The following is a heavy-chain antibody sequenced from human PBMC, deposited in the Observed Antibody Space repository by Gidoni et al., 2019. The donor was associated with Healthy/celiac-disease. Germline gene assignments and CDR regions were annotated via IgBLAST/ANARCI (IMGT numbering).Heavy chain of an antibody. D-gene: IGHD6-13*01. CDR1: GYTLPELS. Sequence: QVQLLQSGAEVTKPGASVQVSCKVSGYTLPELSMHWVRQAPGKGLEWMGGLDHEDGETIYAQKFQGRVTMTEDTSTDTAYMELSSLRSEDTAVYYCATVPRVHPIAAERGWFDPWGQGTLVTVSS. V-gene: IGHV1-24*01. CDR2: LDHEDGET. CDR3: ATVPRVHPIAAERGWFDP. J-gene: IGHJ5*02.